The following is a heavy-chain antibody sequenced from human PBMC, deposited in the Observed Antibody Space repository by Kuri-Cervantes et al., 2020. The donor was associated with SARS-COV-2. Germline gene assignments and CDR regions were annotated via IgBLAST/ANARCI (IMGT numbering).Heavy chain of an antibody. Sequence: SETLSLTCAVYGGSFSGYYWSWIRQPPGKGLEWIGEINHSGSTNYNPSLKSRVTISVDTSKNQLSLKLSSVTAADTAVYYCARALRCTNGVCYRSWFDPWGQGTLVTVSS. D-gene: IGHD2-8*01. V-gene: IGHV4-34*01. J-gene: IGHJ5*02. CDR1: GGSFSGYY. CDR3: ARALRCTNGVCYRSWFDP. CDR2: INHSGST.